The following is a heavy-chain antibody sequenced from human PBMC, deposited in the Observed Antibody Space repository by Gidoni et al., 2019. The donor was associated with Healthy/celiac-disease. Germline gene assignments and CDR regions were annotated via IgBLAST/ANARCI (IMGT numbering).Heavy chain of an antibody. J-gene: IGHJ3*02. CDR1: GYTLPEFS. V-gene: IGHV1-24*01. CDR3: AFPVTDSDALDI. CDR2: FDPEDSET. D-gene: IGHD2-15*01. Sequence: VPLVQSGAAVKKTGASVTLSCKLSGYTLPEFSMPWVRQAPGKGLEWMGGFDPEDSETIYAQKFQGRVTMTEDTSTDTAYMELSSLRSEDTAVYYCAFPVTDSDALDIWGQGTMVTVSS.